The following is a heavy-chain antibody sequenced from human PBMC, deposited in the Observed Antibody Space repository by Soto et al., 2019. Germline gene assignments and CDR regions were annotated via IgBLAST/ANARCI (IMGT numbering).Heavy chain of an antibody. Sequence: EVQLVESGGGLVQPGESLRLSCAASGFTFSSYWMHWVRQAPGKGLVWVSRINSDGSSTSYAGSVKGRFTISRDNAKNTLYLQMTSLRAEDTAVYYGVRTSLVVAAATRADYWGQGTLVTVSS. CDR2: INSDGSST. J-gene: IGHJ4*02. V-gene: IGHV3-74*01. CDR1: GFTFSSYW. D-gene: IGHD2-15*01. CDR3: VRTSLVVAAATRADY.